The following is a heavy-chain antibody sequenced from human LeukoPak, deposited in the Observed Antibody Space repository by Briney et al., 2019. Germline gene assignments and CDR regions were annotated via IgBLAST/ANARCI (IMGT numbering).Heavy chain of an antibody. D-gene: IGHD4-23*01. CDR1: GYTFTRYG. J-gene: IGHJ5*02. V-gene: IGHV1-18*01. Sequence: ASVTVSCKASGYTFTRYGISWVRQAPGQGLEWMVWISAYNGNTNYAQKLQGRVTMTTDTSTSTAYMELRSLRSDDTAVYYCARETTVGWFDPWGQGTLVTVSS. CDR2: ISAYNGNT. CDR3: ARETTVGWFDP.